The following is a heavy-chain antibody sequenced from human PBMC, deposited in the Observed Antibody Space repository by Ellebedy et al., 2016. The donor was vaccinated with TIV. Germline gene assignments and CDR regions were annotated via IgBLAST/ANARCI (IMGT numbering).Heavy chain of an antibody. J-gene: IGHJ3*02. CDR3: ALIRSDAFDI. V-gene: IGHV2-70*04. CDR1: GLSVNTDGMR. CDR2: IDWDDDR. Sequence: SGPTLVKPTQTLTLTCTFSGLSVNTDGMRVNWIRQPPGNALGWLARIDWDDDRFYRTSLNTRLTIFKDTSKNQVVLTMTNMDHVDTAMYYCALIRSDAFDIWGQGTMVTVSS.